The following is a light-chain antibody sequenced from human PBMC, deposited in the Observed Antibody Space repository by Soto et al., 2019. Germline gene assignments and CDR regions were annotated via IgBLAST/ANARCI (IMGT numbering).Light chain of an antibody. CDR1: QDISNY. V-gene: IGKV1-5*01. CDR3: QQYNSYSIT. J-gene: IGKJ5*01. CDR2: DAS. Sequence: DIQMTQSPSSLSASVGDRVTITCQASQDISNYLNWYQQKPGKAPKLLIYDASSLESGVPSRFSGSGSGTEFTLTISSLQPDDFATYYCQQYNSYSITFGQGTDWRL.